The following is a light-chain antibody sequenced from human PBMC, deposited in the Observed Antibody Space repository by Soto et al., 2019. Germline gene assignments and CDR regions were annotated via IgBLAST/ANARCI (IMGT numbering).Light chain of an antibody. CDR3: AAWDDSLNGLV. J-gene: IGLJ1*01. CDR1: SSNIGSNT. CDR2: NNN. Sequence: VLTQPPSASGTPGQRVTISCSGSSSNIGSNTVNWYQQLPGTAPKLLIYNNNQRPSGVPDRFSGSKSGTSATLAISGLQSEDEADYYCAAWDDSLNGLVFGTGTKLTVL. V-gene: IGLV1-44*01.